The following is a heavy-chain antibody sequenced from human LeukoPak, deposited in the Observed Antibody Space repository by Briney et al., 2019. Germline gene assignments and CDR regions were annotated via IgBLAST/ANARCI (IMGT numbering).Heavy chain of an antibody. CDR3: ASGHRYGSGTQAD. D-gene: IGHD3-10*01. CDR2: IIPIFGTA. Sequence: ASVKVSXKASGGTFSSYAISWVRQAPGQGLGWMGRIIPIFGTANYAQKFQGRVTITTDESTSTAYMELSSLRSEDTAVYYCASGHRYGSGTQADWGQGTLVTVSS. J-gene: IGHJ4*02. V-gene: IGHV1-69*05. CDR1: GGTFSSYA.